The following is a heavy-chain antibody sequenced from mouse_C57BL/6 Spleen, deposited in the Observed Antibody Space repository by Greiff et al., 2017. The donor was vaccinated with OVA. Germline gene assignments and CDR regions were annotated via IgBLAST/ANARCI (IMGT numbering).Heavy chain of an antibody. CDR1: GYTFTSYG. D-gene: IGHD2-4*01. J-gene: IGHJ4*01. V-gene: IGHV1-81*01. CDR2: IYPRSGNT. Sequence: QVQLQQSGAELARPGASVKLSCKASGYTFTSYGISWVKQRTGQGLEWIGEIYPRSGNTYYNEKFKGKATRTADKSSSTAYMKLRSLTSEDSAVYFCARRDYDYQSYYAMDDWGQGTSVTVSS. CDR3: ARRDYDYQSYYAMDD.